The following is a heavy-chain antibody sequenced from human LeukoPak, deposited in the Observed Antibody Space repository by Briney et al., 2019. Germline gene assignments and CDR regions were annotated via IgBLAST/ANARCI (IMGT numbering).Heavy chain of an antibody. CDR2: ISSGSSTI. Sequence: PGGSLRLSCAASGFTFSSYNMNWVRQAPGKGLEWVSYISSGSSTIYYADSVKGRFTISRDNAKNSLYLQMNSLRAEDTAVYYCARASTSCYTGFCYYYMDVWGKGTTVTVSS. CDR1: GFTFSSYN. CDR3: ARASTSCYTGFCYYYMDV. V-gene: IGHV3-48*04. J-gene: IGHJ6*03. D-gene: IGHD2-2*02.